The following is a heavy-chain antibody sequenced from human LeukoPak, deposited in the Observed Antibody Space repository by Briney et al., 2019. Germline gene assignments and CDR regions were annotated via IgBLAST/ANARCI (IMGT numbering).Heavy chain of an antibody. Sequence: GGSLRPSCAASGFTFSSYAMSWVRQAPGKGLEWVSAISSSGISTYYADSVRGRFTISRDKPKNTLYLQMSSLRAEDTAIYYCAKDLHSVYPKTALDYWGQGTLVTVSS. J-gene: IGHJ4*02. V-gene: IGHV3-23*01. CDR1: GFTFSSYA. CDR2: ISSSGIST. D-gene: IGHD5/OR15-5a*01. CDR3: AKDLHSVYPKTALDY.